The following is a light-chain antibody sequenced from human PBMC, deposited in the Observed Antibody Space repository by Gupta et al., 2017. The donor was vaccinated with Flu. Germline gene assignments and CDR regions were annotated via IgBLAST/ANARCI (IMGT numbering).Light chain of an antibody. Sequence: EIVMTQSPATLSVSPGERATLSCRASQNVNSNLAWYQQKPGQAPRLLIYGASNRATSIPARFSGSGSGTVFTLTISSLQSEDFAVYYCQQYYSWPPATFGQGTKVEIK. CDR3: QQYYSWPPAT. J-gene: IGKJ1*01. CDR1: QNVNSN. V-gene: IGKV3-15*01. CDR2: GAS.